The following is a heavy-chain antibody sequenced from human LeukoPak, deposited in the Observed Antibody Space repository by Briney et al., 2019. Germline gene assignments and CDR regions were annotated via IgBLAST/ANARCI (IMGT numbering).Heavy chain of an antibody. V-gene: IGHV3-23*01. D-gene: IGHD2-8*02. CDR2: ISGSGGIT. CDR3: QKLFLPQLAGGTGCL. J-gene: IGHJ2*01. CDR1: GFSFSSYA. Sequence: SGGSLRLSCAASGFSFSSYAMSWVRQAPGMRLEWVSSISGSGGITYYADSVKGRFTISRDNSKNTLYLQMNSLRAEDTALYYCQKLFLPQLAGGTGCLWGRDNLLTVS.